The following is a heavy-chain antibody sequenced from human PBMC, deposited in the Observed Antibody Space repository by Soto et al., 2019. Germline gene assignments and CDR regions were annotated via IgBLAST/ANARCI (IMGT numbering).Heavy chain of an antibody. V-gene: IGHV3-30*18. Sequence: QVQLVESGGGVVQPGRSLRLSCAASGFTFSSYGMHWVRQAPGKGLEWVAVISYDGSNKYYADSVKGRFTISRDNFKNTLYLQMNSLRAEDTAVYYCAKVVRRAFDIWGQGTMVTVSS. J-gene: IGHJ3*02. CDR1: GFTFSSYG. CDR2: ISYDGSNK. CDR3: AKVVRRAFDI.